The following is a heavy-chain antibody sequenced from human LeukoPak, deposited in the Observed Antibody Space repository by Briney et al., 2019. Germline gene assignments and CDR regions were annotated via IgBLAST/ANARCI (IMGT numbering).Heavy chain of an antibody. CDR3: ATKKYYYGSGSYYYFDY. D-gene: IGHD3-10*01. CDR1: GFTFSSYA. V-gene: IGHV3-23*01. Sequence: GGSLRLSCAASGFTFSSYAMSWVRQAPGKGLEWVSAISGSGGSTYYADSVKGRFTISRDNSKNTLYLQMNSLRAEDTAVYYCATKKYYYGSGSYYYFDYWGQETLVTVSS. J-gene: IGHJ4*02. CDR2: ISGSGGST.